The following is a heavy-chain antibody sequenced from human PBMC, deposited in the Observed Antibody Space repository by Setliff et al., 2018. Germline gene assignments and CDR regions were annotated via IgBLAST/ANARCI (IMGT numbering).Heavy chain of an antibody. D-gene: IGHD3-3*01. CDR1: AFTFNTYT. J-gene: IGHJ6*03. Sequence: PGGSLRLSCAASAFTFNTYTMHWVRQAPGKGLEWVAFIRYDGSNKYYADSVKGRFTISRDNSKNTLYLQMNSLRAEDTAVYYCAKVARGFWSGYYTYYYYYMDVWGKGTTVTVSS. CDR3: AKVARGFWSGYYTYYYYYMDV. V-gene: IGHV3-30*02. CDR2: IRYDGSNK.